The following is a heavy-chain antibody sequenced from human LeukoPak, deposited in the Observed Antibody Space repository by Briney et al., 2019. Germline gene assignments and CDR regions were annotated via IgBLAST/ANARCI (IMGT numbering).Heavy chain of an antibody. CDR1: GYTFTSYY. Sequence: ASVKVSCKASGYTFTSYYMHWVRQAPGQGLEWMGIINPSGGSTSYAQKFQGRVTMTRDTSTSTVYMELSSLRSEDTAVYYCARDTPYYDILTGRRNMDVWGKGTTVTVSS. D-gene: IGHD3-9*01. CDR3: ARDTPYYDILTGRRNMDV. CDR2: INPSGGST. J-gene: IGHJ6*03. V-gene: IGHV1-46*01.